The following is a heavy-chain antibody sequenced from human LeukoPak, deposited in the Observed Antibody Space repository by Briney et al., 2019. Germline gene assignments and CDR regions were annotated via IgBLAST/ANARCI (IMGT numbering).Heavy chain of an antibody. D-gene: IGHD2-15*01. J-gene: IGHJ4*02. V-gene: IGHV3-9*01. Sequence: GGSLRLSCAASGLTFDDYAMHWVRQAPGKGLKWVSGISWNSGSIGYADSVKGRFTISRDNAKNSLYLQMNSLRAEDTALYYCAKVSGYCSGGSCYSFDYWGQGTLLTVSS. CDR1: GLTFDDYA. CDR3: AKVSGYCSGGSCYSFDY. CDR2: ISWNSGSI.